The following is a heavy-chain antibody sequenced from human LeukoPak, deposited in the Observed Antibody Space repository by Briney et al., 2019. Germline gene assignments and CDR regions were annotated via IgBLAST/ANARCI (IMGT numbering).Heavy chain of an antibody. D-gene: IGHD3-10*01. J-gene: IGHJ6*03. Sequence: GGSLRLFCAASGFTFSSYGMHWVRQAPGKGLEWVAFIRYDGSNKYYADSVKGRFTISRDNAKNSLYLQMNSLRADDTAVYYCARFAAGGSYYYYMDVWGKGTTVTVSS. CDR2: IRYDGSNK. V-gene: IGHV3-30*02. CDR3: ARFAAGGSYYYYMDV. CDR1: GFTFSSYG.